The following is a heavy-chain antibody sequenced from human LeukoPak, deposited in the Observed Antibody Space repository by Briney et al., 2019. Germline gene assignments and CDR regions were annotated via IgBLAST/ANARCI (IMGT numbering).Heavy chain of an antibody. J-gene: IGHJ4*02. CDR2: ISYDGSNK. CDR3: ASGRLDPGITGTTTEFDY. D-gene: IGHD1-20*01. V-gene: IGHV3-30*03. CDR1: GFTISIYW. Sequence: GGSLRLSCAASGFTISIYWMSWVRQAPGKGLEWVAVISYDGSNKYYADSVKGRFTISRDNSKNTLYLQMNSLRAEDTAVYYCASGRLDPGITGTTTEFDYWGQGTLVTVSS.